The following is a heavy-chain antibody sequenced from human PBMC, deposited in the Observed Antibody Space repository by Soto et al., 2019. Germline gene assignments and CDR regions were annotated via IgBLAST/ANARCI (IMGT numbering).Heavy chain of an antibody. V-gene: IGHV3-21*01. J-gene: IGHJ4*02. CDR3: ARDPPTGTTLEWADS. CDR2: ISSSGSFK. Sequence: EVQLVESGGGLVKPGGSLRLSCAASGFSFSSDSMGWVRQALGKGLEWVSSISSSGSFKNYADSVKGRFTISRDNAKNSLYLLLSGLKEEDTAVYYCARDPPTGTTLEWADSWGQGTLVTVSS. CDR1: GFSFSSDS. D-gene: IGHD1-7*01.